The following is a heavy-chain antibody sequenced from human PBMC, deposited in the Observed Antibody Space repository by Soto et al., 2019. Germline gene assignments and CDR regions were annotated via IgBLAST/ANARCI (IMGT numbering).Heavy chain of an antibody. CDR2: ISGGGDRT. D-gene: IGHD2-2*01. Sequence: EVQLLESGGGLVQPGGSLRLSCVGSGFTFINDAMNWFRQTPGKGLEWVSTISGGGDRTFDADSVKGRFTISRDNSKNTVHLQMSSLRADDTAVYYCARKVLGSTSRPDWWYFELWGRGTLVTVSS. CDR3: ARKVLGSTSRPDWWYFEL. V-gene: IGHV3-23*01. CDR1: GFTFINDA. J-gene: IGHJ2*01.